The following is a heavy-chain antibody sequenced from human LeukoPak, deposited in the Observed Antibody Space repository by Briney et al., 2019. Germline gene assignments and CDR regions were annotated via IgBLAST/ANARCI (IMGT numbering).Heavy chain of an antibody. V-gene: IGHV3-48*01. J-gene: IGHJ5*02. D-gene: IGHD3-9*01. CDR2: ISSSSSTI. CDR3: ARRYFDWLWGFDP. Sequence: GGSLRLSCAASGFTFSSYSMNWVRQAPGKGLEWVSYISSSSSTIYYADSVKGRFTISRDNAKNSLYLQMNSLRAEDTAVYYCARRYFDWLWGFDPWGQGTLVTVSS. CDR1: GFTFSSYS.